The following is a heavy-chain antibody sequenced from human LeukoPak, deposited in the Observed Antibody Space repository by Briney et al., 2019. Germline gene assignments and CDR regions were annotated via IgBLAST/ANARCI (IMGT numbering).Heavy chain of an antibody. D-gene: IGHD4-17*01. J-gene: IGHJ4*02. CDR2: ISYDGSNK. CDR1: GFTFSSYA. V-gene: IGHV3-30*04. Sequence: PGGSLRLSCAASGFTFSSYAMHWVRQAPGKGLEWVAVISYDGSNKYYADSVKGRFTISRDNSKNTLYLQMNSLRAEDTAVYYCARYGDYRYYFDYWGQGTQVTVSS. CDR3: ARYGDYRYYFDY.